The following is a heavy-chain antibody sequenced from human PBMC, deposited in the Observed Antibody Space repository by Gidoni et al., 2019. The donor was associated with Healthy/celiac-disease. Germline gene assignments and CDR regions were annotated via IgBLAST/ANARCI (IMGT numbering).Heavy chain of an antibody. CDR1: GFTFSSYW. CDR2: IKQDGREK. V-gene: IGHV3-7*04. D-gene: IGHD4-17*01. J-gene: IGHJ4*02. Sequence: EVQLVESGGGLVQPGGSLRLSCAASGFTFSSYWMSWIRQAPGKGLEWVANIKQDGREKYYVDSVKGRFTISRDNAKNSLYLQMNSLRAEDTAVYYCARDPTVVTPFDYWGQGTLVTVSS. CDR3: ARDPTVVTPFDY.